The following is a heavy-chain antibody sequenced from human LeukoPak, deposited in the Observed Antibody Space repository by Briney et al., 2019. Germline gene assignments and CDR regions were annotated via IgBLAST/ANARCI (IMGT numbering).Heavy chain of an antibody. CDR2: ISSSGNTI. CDR1: GFTFSSHW. J-gene: IGHJ4*02. V-gene: IGHV3-48*01. D-gene: IGHD3-10*01. CDR3: ARDLYYGSASPRLDY. Sequence: PGGSLRLSCVDSGFTFSSHWMSWVRQAPGKGLESVSYISSSGNTIYYADSVKGRFTISRDNAHGSLYLQMNSLRVEDTAIYYCARDLYYGSASPRLDYWGQGTLVTVSS.